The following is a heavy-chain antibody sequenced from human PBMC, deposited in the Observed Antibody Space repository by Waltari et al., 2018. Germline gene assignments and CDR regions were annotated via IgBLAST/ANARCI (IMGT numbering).Heavy chain of an antibody. J-gene: IGHJ4*02. CDR3: AKDAFGNTYLAF. V-gene: IGHV3-30*02. Sequence: QVNLVESGGGVVQPGGSLRLSCATSGFTFSNFGMHWVRQAPGKGLEGVALIGFDGSDKFYADSVRGRFTISRDNSARTLYLDMDSLRLDDTAMYYCAKDAFGNTYLAFWGQGTLVTVSS. CDR1: GFTFSNFG. D-gene: IGHD2-2*02. CDR2: IGFDGSDK.